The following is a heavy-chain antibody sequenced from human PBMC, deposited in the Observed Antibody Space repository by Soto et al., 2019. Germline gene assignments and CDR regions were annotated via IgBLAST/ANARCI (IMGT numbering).Heavy chain of an antibody. Sequence: GGSLRLSCAASGFTFSSYSMNWVRQAPGKGLEWVSSISSSSSYIYYADSVKGRFTISRDNAKNSLYLQMNSLRAEDTAVYYCARLGYCSSTSCYSFWGWFDPWGQGTLVTVSS. CDR3: ARLGYCSSTSCYSFWGWFDP. CDR1: GFTFSSYS. D-gene: IGHD2-2*01. CDR2: ISSSSSYI. V-gene: IGHV3-21*01. J-gene: IGHJ5*02.